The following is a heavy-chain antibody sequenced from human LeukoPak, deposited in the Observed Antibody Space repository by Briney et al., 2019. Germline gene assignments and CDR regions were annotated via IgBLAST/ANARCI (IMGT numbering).Heavy chain of an antibody. Sequence: GRSLRLSCVPSAFTFSTYSMNWVRQAPGKGLEWVAYISSSSSTIDYANYVKGGFTSSRNNAENSLYLRMNSLRAEDTAVYYCAKDSSPDIVVVPGTNYYYYYMDVWGKGTTVTVSS. J-gene: IGHJ6*03. V-gene: IGHV3-48*04. D-gene: IGHD2-2*01. CDR1: AFTFSTYS. CDR3: AKDSSPDIVVVPGTNYYYYYMDV. CDR2: ISSSSSTI.